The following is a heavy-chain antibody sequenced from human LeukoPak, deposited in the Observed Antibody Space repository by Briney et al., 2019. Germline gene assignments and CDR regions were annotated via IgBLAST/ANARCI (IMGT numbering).Heavy chain of an antibody. Sequence: GGSLRLSCAASGFTFSNYAMSWVRQAPGKGLEWVSRISGSGENTYHADSVKGRFTISRDNSKHTLYLQMNSLRAEDTAVYYCAKQQGYRAFDYWGQGTLVTVSS. CDR3: AKQQGYRAFDY. D-gene: IGHD6-13*01. V-gene: IGHV3-23*01. CDR1: GFTFSNYA. J-gene: IGHJ4*02. CDR2: ISGSGENT.